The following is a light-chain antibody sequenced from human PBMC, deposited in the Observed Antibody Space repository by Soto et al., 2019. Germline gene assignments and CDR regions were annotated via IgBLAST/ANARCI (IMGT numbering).Light chain of an antibody. J-gene: IGKJ1*01. V-gene: IGKV3-20*01. CDR2: GES. Sequence: IVLTHSPGTLSLSPGERATLSCGAIQSVSNNYLAFYQQKPGQSPRLLIYGESNRATGIPDRFSGSGSGTDLTLTISRLEPEDFAVYYCQKYGSSGTFGQGNKVDIK. CDR1: QSVSNNY. CDR3: QKYGSSGT.